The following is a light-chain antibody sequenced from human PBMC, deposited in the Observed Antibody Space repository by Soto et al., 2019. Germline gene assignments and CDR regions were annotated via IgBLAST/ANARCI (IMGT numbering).Light chain of an antibody. V-gene: IGKV1-5*01. CDR1: QSISNW. J-gene: IGKJ1*01. Sequence: EIPMSESPSTLSASVGDRVTIPCLASQSISNWLDWYQQTPGKAPKVLIYAASSLQSGVPSRFSGSGSGTDFTLTISSLQPGDFATYYCKHYNTYPWTFGQGTNV. CDR2: AAS. CDR3: KHYNTYPWT.